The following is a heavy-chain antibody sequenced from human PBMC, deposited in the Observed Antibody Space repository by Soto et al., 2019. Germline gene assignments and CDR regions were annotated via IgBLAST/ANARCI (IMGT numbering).Heavy chain of an antibody. D-gene: IGHD3-9*01. CDR1: GFTFSGYA. CDR2: ISATGGST. V-gene: IGHV3-64D*06. J-gene: IGHJ4*02. Sequence: PGGSLRLSWSASGFTFSGYAMHWVRQAPGKGLEYVSSISATGGSTYYADSVKGRFTISRDNSKNTLYLQMSSLTTEDTAVYYCVKDFRYFDWLPPDFEYWGQGTLVTVSS. CDR3: VKDFRYFDWLPPDFEY.